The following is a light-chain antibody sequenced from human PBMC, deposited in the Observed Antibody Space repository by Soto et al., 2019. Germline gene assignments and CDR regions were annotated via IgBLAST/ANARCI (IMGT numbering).Light chain of an antibody. CDR3: QQYYDWPIT. CDR1: QSVRNSY. J-gene: IGKJ5*01. V-gene: IGKV3-15*01. Sequence: EMVMTQSAATLSLGWVERATLFGRASQSVRNSYVAWHQQKVGQAPRLLIYGASTRATGFPDRFSGSGSGTEFTLTISSLHSEDFAVYYCQQYYDWPITFGQGTRLEI. CDR2: GAS.